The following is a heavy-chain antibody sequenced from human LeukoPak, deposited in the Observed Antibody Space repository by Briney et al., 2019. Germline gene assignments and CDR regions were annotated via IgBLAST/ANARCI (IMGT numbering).Heavy chain of an antibody. CDR3: ASAGEGFDY. V-gene: IGHV4-30-4*07. J-gene: IGHJ4*02. CDR2: ISYSGST. CDR1: GGSISSGGYS. Sequence: PSETLSLTCGVSGGSISSGGYSWSWIRQPPGKGLEWIGYISYSGSTYYNPSLKSRLTISLNTSNNQFSLNLSSVTAADTAVYYCASAGEGFDYWGQGTLVTVSS.